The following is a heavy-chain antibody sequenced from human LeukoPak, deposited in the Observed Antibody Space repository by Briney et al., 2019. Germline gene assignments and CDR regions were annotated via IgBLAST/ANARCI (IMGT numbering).Heavy chain of an antibody. CDR2: INHSGST. CDR3: ARDQGGSGN. D-gene: IGHD3-10*01. Sequence: SETLSLTCAVYGGSFSGYYWSWIRQPPGKGLEWIGEINHSGSTNYNPSLKRRVTISVDTSKNQFSLKLSSVAAADTAVYYCARDQGGSGNWGQGTLVTVSS. V-gene: IGHV4-34*01. CDR1: GGSFSGYY. J-gene: IGHJ4*02.